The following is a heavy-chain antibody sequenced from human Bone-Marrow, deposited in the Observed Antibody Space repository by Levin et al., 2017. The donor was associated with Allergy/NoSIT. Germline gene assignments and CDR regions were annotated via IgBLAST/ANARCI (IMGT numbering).Heavy chain of an antibody. Sequence: QSGGSLRLSCSTSGFTFSTYALTWVRQAPGKGLEWVCSVGITSTNTYYADSVKGRFTISRDNSENTLYLQMNSLRADDTAIYYCAKGRRSGWPDNWGQGTLVTVSS. D-gene: IGHD6-19*01. J-gene: IGHJ4*02. CDR1: GFTFSTYA. V-gene: IGHV3-23*01. CDR2: VGITSTNT. CDR3: AKGRRSGWPDN.